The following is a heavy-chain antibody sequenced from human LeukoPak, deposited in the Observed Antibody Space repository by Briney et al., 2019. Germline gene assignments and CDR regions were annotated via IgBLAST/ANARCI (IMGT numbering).Heavy chain of an antibody. J-gene: IGHJ4*02. CDR3: AIGLVIMYYFDY. CDR2: MNPNSGNT. CDR1: GYTFTSYD. D-gene: IGHD3-9*01. V-gene: IGHV1-8*03. Sequence: ASVKVSCKASGYTFTSYDINWVRQATGQGLEWMGWMNPNSGNTGYAQKFQGRVTITRNTSISTAYMELSSLRSGDTAVYYCAIGLVIMYYFDYWGQGTLVTVSS.